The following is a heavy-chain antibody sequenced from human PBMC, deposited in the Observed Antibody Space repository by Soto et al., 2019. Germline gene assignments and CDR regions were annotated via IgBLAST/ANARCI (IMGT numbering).Heavy chain of an antibody. Sequence: QEQLVQSGAEVKKPGSSVQVSCNASGGLFSSYPISWVRQVPGQGLEWMGGIIPVFQTAYYTQRFQGRVTITADESTNTASMELSSMSSEDTDIYSCARGGSGYTWFNEFWAPGALVTVSS. V-gene: IGHV1-69*01. J-gene: IGHJ4*02. CDR1: GGLFSSYP. CDR2: IIPVFQTA. D-gene: IGHD3-22*01. CDR3: ARGGSGYTWFNEF.